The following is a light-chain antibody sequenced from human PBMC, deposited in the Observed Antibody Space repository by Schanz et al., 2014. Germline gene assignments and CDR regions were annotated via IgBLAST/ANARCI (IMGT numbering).Light chain of an antibody. J-gene: IGKJ4*01. CDR1: QSVRSTY. V-gene: IGKV3D-20*02. CDR3: QQRTSWPLT. CDR2: DVS. Sequence: EIVLTQSPGTLSLSPGERATFSCRASQSVRSTYFAWYQHIPGQAPRLLIHDVSKRASGIADRFSGSGSGADFTLTISSLEPEDFAVYYCQQRTSWPLTFGGGTKVEIK.